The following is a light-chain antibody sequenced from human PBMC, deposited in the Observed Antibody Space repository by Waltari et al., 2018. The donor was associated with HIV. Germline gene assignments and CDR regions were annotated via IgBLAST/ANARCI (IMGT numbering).Light chain of an antibody. J-gene: IGLJ3*02. V-gene: IGLV1-47*01. CDR1: SSNNGATY. CDR2: RNR. Sequence: QSALTQPPSTPGTPGQTANTPWSGRSSNNGATYAYWYQQLPGTAPNILIDRNRQRPSGVRDRFSGSKSGTSASLAINDLRSEDEAEYHCAAWDDSLSGWVFGGGTNLTVL. CDR3: AAWDDSLSGWV.